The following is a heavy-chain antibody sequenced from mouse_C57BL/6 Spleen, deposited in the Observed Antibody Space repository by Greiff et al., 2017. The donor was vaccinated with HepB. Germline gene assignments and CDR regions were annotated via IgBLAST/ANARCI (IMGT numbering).Heavy chain of an antibody. V-gene: IGHV1-42*01. CDR3: ASSLTTVVAYWYFDV. Sequence: EVQLQQSGPELVKPGASVKISCKASGYSFTGYYMNWVKQSPEKSLEWIGEINPSTGGTTYNQKFKAKATLTVDKSSSTAYMQLKSLTSEDSAVYYSASSLTTVVAYWYFDVWGTGTTVTVSS. CDR2: INPSTGGT. D-gene: IGHD1-1*01. CDR1: GYSFTGYY. J-gene: IGHJ1*03.